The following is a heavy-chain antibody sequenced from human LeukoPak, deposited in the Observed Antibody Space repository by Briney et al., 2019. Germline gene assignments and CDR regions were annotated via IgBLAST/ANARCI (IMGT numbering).Heavy chain of an antibody. CDR3: AKEYDSGGYGAYFDY. Sequence: GGSLRLSCAASGFTFSSYAMSWVRQAPGKGLEWVAVISSDGGTKYYADSVKGRFTLSRDNSRNTLDLQTNSLGPEDTAVYYCAKEYDSGGYGAYFDYWGQGTLVTVSS. J-gene: IGHJ4*02. V-gene: IGHV3-30*18. CDR2: ISSDGGTK. CDR1: GFTFSSYA. D-gene: IGHD3-10*01.